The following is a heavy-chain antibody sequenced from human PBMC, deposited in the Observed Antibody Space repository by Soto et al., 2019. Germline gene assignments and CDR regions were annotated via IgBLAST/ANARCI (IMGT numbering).Heavy chain of an antibody. CDR2: IYYTGST. CDR3: ARLTYYDRSGYQFPQRFDP. J-gene: IGHJ5*02. CDR1: GGSITSSSHY. V-gene: IGHV4-39*02. Sequence: QLHLQESGPGLVKPSETLSLTCTVSGGSITSSSHYWGWSRQPPGKGLEWIGSIYYTGSTYYNPSLKSRVTRLLDTSQNHFSLNPSSLTPDDMARSYCARLTYYDRSGYQFPQRFDPWGQGTLVTVSS. D-gene: IGHD3-22*01.